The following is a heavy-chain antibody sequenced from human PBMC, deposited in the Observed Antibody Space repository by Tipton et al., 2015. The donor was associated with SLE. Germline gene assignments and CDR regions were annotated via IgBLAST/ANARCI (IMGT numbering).Heavy chain of an antibody. CDR3: ARDDGSGYFPPVGYFHH. CDR1: GGSISSFF. J-gene: IGHJ1*01. D-gene: IGHD3-22*01. Sequence: TLSLTCTVSGGSISSFFWSWIRQPPGKGLEWIGHIYYSGSTNYNPSLKSRVTISLDTSNNQFSLKLTSVTAADTAMYYCARDDGSGYFPPVGYFHHWGQGTLVTVSS. CDR2: IYYSGST. V-gene: IGHV4-59*12.